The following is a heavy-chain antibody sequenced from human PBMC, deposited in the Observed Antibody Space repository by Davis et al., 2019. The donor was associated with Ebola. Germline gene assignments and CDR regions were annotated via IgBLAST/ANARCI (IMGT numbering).Heavy chain of an antibody. CDR2: LSGNGHST. V-gene: IGHV3-23*01. J-gene: IGHJ4*02. D-gene: IGHD3-22*01. CDR3: ADSSGYYYFDY. CDR1: GFTFSSFA. Sequence: GGSLRLSCAASGFTFSSFAMTWVRQTPGKGLEWVSTLSGNGHSTYYADSVKGRFTISRDNSKNTLYLQMNSLRAEDTALYYCADSSGYYYFDYWGQGTLVTVSS.